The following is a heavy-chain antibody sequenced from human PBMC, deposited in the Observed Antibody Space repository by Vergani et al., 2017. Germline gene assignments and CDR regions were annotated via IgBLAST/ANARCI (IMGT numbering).Heavy chain of an antibody. CDR1: GGSFSGYY. V-gene: IGHV4-34*01. D-gene: IGHD5-12*01. Sequence: QVQLQQWGAGLLKPSETLSLTCAVYGGSFSGYYWSWIRQPPGKGLEWIGEINHSGSTNYNPSLKSRVTISVDTSKNQFSLKLSSVTAADTAVYYWARSTPNVDIVATIGGGRVYYGIDVWGQGTTVTVSS. CDR2: INHSGST. J-gene: IGHJ6*02. CDR3: ARSTPNVDIVATIGGGRVYYGIDV.